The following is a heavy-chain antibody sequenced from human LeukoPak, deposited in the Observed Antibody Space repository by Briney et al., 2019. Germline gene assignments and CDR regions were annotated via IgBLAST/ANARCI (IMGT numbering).Heavy chain of an antibody. Sequence: GGSLRLSCAASGFTVSSNYMSWVRQAPGKGLEWVSSITSSGAGTYYPDSVKGRFTISRDNSENTLYLQMNSLRAEDTAVYYCAKDRPNYYDTSGHYYRRNGDCWGQGTLVTVS. CDR3: AKDRPNYYDTSGHYYRRNGDC. D-gene: IGHD3-22*01. V-gene: IGHV3-23*01. CDR2: ITSSGAGT. CDR1: GFTVSSNY. J-gene: IGHJ4*02.